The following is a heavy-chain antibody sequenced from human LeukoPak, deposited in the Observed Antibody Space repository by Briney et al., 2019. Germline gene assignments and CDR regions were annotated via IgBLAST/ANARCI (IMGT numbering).Heavy chain of an antibody. Sequence: GGSLRLSCAASGFTVSGNYMTWVRQAPGKGLEWVSLISGDGGSTSYADSVKGRFTISRDNNKSSLYLQMNSLRAEDTALYYCAKDGYCSGGRCHAALNYWGQGTLVTVSS. CDR1: GFTVSGNY. CDR3: AKDGYCSGGRCHAALNY. V-gene: IGHV3-43*02. J-gene: IGHJ4*02. CDR2: ISGDGGST. D-gene: IGHD2-15*01.